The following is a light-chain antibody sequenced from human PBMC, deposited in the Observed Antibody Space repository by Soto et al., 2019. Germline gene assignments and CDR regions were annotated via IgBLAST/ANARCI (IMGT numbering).Light chain of an antibody. CDR1: SSDVGCYNL. J-gene: IGLJ2*01. V-gene: IGLV2-23*01. Sequence: QSALTQPASVSGSPGQSITISCTETSSDVGCYNLVSWYQQHPGKAPKLMIYEGSKRPSGVSNRFSGSKSGNTASLTISGLQAEDEADYYCCSYAGSSTSVVFGGGTKVTVL. CDR3: CSYAGSSTSVV. CDR2: EGS.